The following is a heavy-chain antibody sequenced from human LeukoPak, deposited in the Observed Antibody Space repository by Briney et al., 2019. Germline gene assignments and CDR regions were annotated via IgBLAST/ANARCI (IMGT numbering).Heavy chain of an antibody. V-gene: IGHV1-58*02. CDR1: GFTFTSSA. CDR3: AAGCSGGSCPSYYYYGMDV. Sequence: ASVKVSCKASGFTFTSSAMQWVRLARGQRLEWIGWIVVGSGNTNYAQKFQERVTITRDMSTSTAYMELSSLRSEDTAVYYCAAGCSGGSCPSYYYYGMDVWGQGTTVTVSS. J-gene: IGHJ6*02. CDR2: IVVGSGNT. D-gene: IGHD2-15*01.